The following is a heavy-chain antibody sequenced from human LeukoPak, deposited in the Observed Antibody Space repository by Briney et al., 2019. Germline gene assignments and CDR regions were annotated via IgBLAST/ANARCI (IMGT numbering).Heavy chain of an antibody. Sequence: ASVKVSCKASGYTFTGYYMHWVRRAPGQGLEWMGWINPNSGGTNYAQKFQGRVTMTRDTSISTAYMELSRLRSDDTAVYYCARVVSWGAGIDFDYWGQGTLVTVSS. V-gene: IGHV1-2*02. CDR3: ARVVSWGAGIDFDY. CDR1: GYTFTGYY. D-gene: IGHD7-27*01. J-gene: IGHJ4*02. CDR2: INPNSGGT.